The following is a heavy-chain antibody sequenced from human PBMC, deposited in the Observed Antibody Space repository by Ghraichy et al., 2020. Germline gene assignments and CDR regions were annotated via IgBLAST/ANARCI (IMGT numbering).Heavy chain of an antibody. J-gene: IGHJ5*02. CDR2: INSDGSST. CDR1: GFTFSSYW. D-gene: IGHD6-6*01. Sequence: GGSLRLSCAASGFTFSSYWMHWVRQAPGKGLVWVSRINSDGSSTSYADSVKGRFTISRDNAKNTLYLQMNSLRAEDTAVYYCARERGYGAALPWGQGTLVTVSS. CDR3: ARERGYGAALP. V-gene: IGHV3-74*01.